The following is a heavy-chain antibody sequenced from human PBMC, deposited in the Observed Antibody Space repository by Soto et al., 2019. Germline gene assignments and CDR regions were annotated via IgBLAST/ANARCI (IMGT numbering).Heavy chain of an antibody. J-gene: IGHJ6*02. CDR3: TKTGRTTVTTDYYYYGMDV. V-gene: IGHV3-15*01. CDR2: IKSKTDGGTT. D-gene: IGHD4-17*01. CDR1: GFTFSNAW. Sequence: GGSLRLSCAASGFTFSNAWMSWVRQAPGKGLEWVGRIKSKTDGGTTDYAAPVKGRFTISRDDSKNTLYLQMNSLKTEDTAVYYCTKTGRTTVTTDYYYYGMDVWGQGTTVTVSS.